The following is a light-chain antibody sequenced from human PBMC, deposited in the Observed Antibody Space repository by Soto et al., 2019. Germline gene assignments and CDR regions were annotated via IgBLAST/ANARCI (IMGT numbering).Light chain of an antibody. CDR3: QQYVTSPWT. J-gene: IGKJ1*01. Sequence: EIVLTQSLGTLSLSPGERATISGRASQSVSSSFLAWYQQKPGQAPRLLIYGASNRATGIPDRFSGSGSGTDFTLTISRLEPEDFAVYYCQQYVTSPWTFGQGTKVDIK. CDR1: QSVSSSF. CDR2: GAS. V-gene: IGKV3-20*01.